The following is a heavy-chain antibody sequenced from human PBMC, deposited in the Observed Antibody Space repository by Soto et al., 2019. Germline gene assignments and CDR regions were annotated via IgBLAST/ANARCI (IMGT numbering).Heavy chain of an antibody. CDR1: GFTFSRYA. CDR2: ISDSGGST. CDR3: AKRVEYSSSTHYFDY. J-gene: IGHJ4*02. Sequence: EVQLLESGGGLVQPGGPLRLACAASGFTFSRYAMSWVRQAPGKGLEWVSAISDSGGSTYYADSVKGRFAISRDNSKNTLSLQLNSLRAADTAVYYCAKRVEYSSSTHYFDYWGQGTLVTVSS. D-gene: IGHD6-6*01. V-gene: IGHV3-23*01.